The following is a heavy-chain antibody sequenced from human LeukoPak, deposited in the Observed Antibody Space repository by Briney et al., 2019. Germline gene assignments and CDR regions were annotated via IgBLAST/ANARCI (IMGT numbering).Heavy chain of an antibody. CDR1: GGSFSGYY. Sequence: KPSETLSLTCAVYGGSFSGYYWSWIRQPPGKGLEWIGGINHSGSTNYNPSLKSRVTISVDTTKNQFSLKLSSVTAADTAVYYCARGGFYYDFWSGYYTSHGWFDPWGQGTLVTVSS. J-gene: IGHJ5*02. CDR2: INHSGST. V-gene: IGHV4-34*01. CDR3: ARGGFYYDFWSGYYTSHGWFDP. D-gene: IGHD3-3*01.